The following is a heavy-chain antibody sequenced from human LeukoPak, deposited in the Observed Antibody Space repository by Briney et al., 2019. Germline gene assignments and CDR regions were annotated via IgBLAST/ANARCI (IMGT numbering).Heavy chain of an antibody. CDR1: GGSISSGGYS. J-gene: IGHJ3*02. CDR3: ARSTYYYDSSGFRTHDAFDI. Sequence: PSETLSLTCAVSGGSISSGGYSWSWIRQPPGKGLEWIGHIYHSGSTYYNPSLKSRVTISVDRSKNQFSLKLSSVTAADTAVYYCARSTYYYDSSGFRTHDAFDIWGQGTMVTVSS. CDR2: IYHSGST. V-gene: IGHV4-30-2*01. D-gene: IGHD3-22*01.